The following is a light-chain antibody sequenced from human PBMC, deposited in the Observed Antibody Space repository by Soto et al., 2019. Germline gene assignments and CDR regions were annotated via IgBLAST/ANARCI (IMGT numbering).Light chain of an antibody. CDR1: QTISSW. CDR3: QEYNNYWT. J-gene: IGKJ1*01. V-gene: IGKV1-5*03. CDR2: KAS. Sequence: DIQMTQSPSTLSGSVGDIVTITCRASQTISSWLAWYQQKPGKAPKLLIYKASTLKSGVPSRFSASGSGTEFTLTISSLHPDDFATYYCQEYNNYWTFGQGTRWIS.